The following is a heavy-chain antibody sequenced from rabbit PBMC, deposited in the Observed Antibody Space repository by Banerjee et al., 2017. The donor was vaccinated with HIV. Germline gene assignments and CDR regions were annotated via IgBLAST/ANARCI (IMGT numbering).Heavy chain of an antibody. CDR3: ARERGNIGYGRYDL. CDR2: IDAGSSGYT. D-gene: IGHD1-1*01. CDR1: RFTLSSYW. J-gene: IGHJ4*01. V-gene: IGHV1S40*01. Sequence: QSLEESGGDLVKPGASLTLTCTASRFTLSSYWMCWARQAPGKGLEWIACIDAGSSGYTWYANWAKGRFTISKTSSTTVTLQITSLTAADTATYFCARERGNIGYGRYDLWGPGTLVTIS.